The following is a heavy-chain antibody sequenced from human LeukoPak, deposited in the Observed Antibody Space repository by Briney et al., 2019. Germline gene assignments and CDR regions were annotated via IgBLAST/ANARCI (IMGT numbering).Heavy chain of an antibody. D-gene: IGHD6-13*01. Sequence: GRSLRLSCAASGFTFDDYAMHWVRQAPGKGLEWVSGISWNSGSIGYADSVKGRFTISRDNAKNSLYLQMNSLRAEDTALYYCAKDMAAAGYNWIDPWGQGTLVTVSS. CDR2: ISWNSGSI. CDR1: GFTFDDYA. V-gene: IGHV3-9*01. J-gene: IGHJ5*02. CDR3: AKDMAAAGYNWIDP.